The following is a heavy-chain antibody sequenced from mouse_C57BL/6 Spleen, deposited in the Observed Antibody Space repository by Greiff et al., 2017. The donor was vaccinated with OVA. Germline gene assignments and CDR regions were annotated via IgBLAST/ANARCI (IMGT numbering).Heavy chain of an antibody. CDR1: GYAFSSYW. V-gene: IGHV1-80*01. CDR3: ARSDYYYGSSYDYFDY. Sequence: QVQLQQSGAELVKPGASVKISCKASGYAFSSYWMNWVKQRPGKGLEWIGQIYPGDGDTNYNGKFKGKATLTADKSSSTAYMQLSSLTSEDSAVYFCARSDYYYGSSYDYFDYWGQGTTLTVSS. CDR2: IYPGDGDT. D-gene: IGHD1-1*01. J-gene: IGHJ2*01.